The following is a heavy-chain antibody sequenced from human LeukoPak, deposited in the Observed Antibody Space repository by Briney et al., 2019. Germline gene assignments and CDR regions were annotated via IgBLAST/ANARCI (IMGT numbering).Heavy chain of an antibody. V-gene: IGHV3-23*01. J-gene: IGHJ4*02. Sequence: GGSLRLSCAASGFTFSSYAMSWVRQAPGKGLEWVSAISGSGGSTYYADSVKGRFTISRDNAKNSLYLQMNSLRGEDTAVYYCARDGLTIFGVVTLWGQGTLVTVSS. CDR3: ARDGLTIFGVVTL. CDR2: ISGSGGST. D-gene: IGHD3-3*01. CDR1: GFTFSSYA.